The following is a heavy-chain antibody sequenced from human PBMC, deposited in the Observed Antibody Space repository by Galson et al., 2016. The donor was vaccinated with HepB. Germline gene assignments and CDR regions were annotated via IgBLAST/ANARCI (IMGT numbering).Heavy chain of an antibody. D-gene: IGHD3-22*01. CDR2: IYYSGST. CDR3: ARHIYDSSGYYNRPPGY. J-gene: IGHJ4*02. Sequence: SETLSLTCTVSGGSISSRSYSWGWIRQPPGKGLEWIGSIYYSGSTYYNPSLKSRVTISVDTSKNQFSLKLSSVTAADTAVYYCARHIYDSSGYYNRPPGYWGQGTLVTVSS. V-gene: IGHV4-39*01. CDR1: GGSISSRSYS.